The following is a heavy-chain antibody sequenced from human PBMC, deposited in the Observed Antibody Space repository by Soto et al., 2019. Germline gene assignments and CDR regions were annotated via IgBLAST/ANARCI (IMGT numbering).Heavy chain of an antibody. CDR2: IYYSGST. J-gene: IGHJ5*02. CDR1: AGTPRTFRYY. Sequence: PSQELPVTKSVSAGTPRTFRYYVSRLRQETGKGVEWIGYIYYSGSTYYNPSLKSRVTISVDTSKNQFSLKLSSVTAAETAVYYCARARFWFGP. CDR3: ARARFWFGP. V-gene: IGHV4-31*02.